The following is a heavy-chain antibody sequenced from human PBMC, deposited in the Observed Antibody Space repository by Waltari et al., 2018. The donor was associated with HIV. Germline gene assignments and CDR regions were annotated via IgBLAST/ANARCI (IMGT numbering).Heavy chain of an antibody. J-gene: IGHJ4*02. V-gene: IGHV1-8*01. D-gene: IGHD4-17*01. CDR1: GYTFTSYD. Sequence: QVQLVQSGAEVKKPGASVKVSCKASGYTFTSYDINWVRQATGQGNEWMGWMNPKSGNTGYEQKVQSRVTMTRKTSRSTAYMELSSLRSEDTAVYYCARGYGDYAYWGQGTLVTVSS. CDR3: ARGYGDYAY. CDR2: MNPKSGNT.